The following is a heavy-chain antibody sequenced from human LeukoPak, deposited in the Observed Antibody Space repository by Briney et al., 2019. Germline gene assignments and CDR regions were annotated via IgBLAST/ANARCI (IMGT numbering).Heavy chain of an antibody. V-gene: IGHV3-15*01. CDR1: GFTFSNAW. CDR3: TTDQVRGMDYDY. Sequence: PGGSLRLSCAASGFTFSNAWMGWVRQAPGKGLEWVGRIKSKTDGGTTDYAAPVKGRFTISRDDSKNTLYLQMNSLKTEDTAVYYCTTDQVRGMDYDYWGQGTLVTVSS. J-gene: IGHJ4*02. CDR2: IKSKTDGGTT. D-gene: IGHD3-10*01.